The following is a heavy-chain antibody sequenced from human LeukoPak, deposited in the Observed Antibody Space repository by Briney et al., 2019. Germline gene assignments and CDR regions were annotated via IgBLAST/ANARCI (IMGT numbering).Heavy chain of an antibody. V-gene: IGHV3-53*04. Sequence: GGSLRLSCAASGFTVSSNYMSWVRQAPGKGLEWVSVIYSGGSTYYADSVKGRFTISRHNSKNTLYLQMNSLRAEDTAVYYCARDYDFWSGYPGYYYGMDVWGQGTTVTVSS. J-gene: IGHJ6*02. D-gene: IGHD3-3*01. CDR1: GFTVSSNY. CDR2: IYSGGST. CDR3: ARDYDFWSGYPGYYYGMDV.